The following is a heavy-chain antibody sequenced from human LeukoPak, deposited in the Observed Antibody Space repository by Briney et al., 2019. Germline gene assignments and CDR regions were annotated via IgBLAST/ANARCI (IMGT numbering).Heavy chain of an antibody. CDR1: GGSISSGSYY. V-gene: IGHV4-39*07. D-gene: IGHD5-18*01. CDR2: IYYSGST. CDR3: AKKTPDTAMVFVGSWFDP. J-gene: IGHJ5*02. Sequence: SETLSLTCTVSGGSISSGSYYWGWIRQPPGKGLEWIGSIYYSGSTYYNPSLKSRVTISVDTSKNQFSLKLSSVTAADTAVYYCAKKTPDTAMVFVGSWFDPWGQGTLVTVSS.